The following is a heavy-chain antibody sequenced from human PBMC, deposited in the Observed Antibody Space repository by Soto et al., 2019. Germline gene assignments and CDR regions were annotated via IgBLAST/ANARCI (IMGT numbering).Heavy chain of an antibody. V-gene: IGHV3-23*01. CDR3: ARGIHYDSSGFYYFY. D-gene: IGHD3-22*01. CDR1: GVTLGSYA. J-gene: IGHJ4*02. CDR2: ITSSGDT. Sequence: VGSLRLSCAVSGVTLGSYALSWVRQAPGKGLEWVSVITSSGDTHFAASVKGRFTISRDNSKNTLYLQLNSLRSEDTAVYYCARGIHYDSSGFYYFYWGQGILVTVSS.